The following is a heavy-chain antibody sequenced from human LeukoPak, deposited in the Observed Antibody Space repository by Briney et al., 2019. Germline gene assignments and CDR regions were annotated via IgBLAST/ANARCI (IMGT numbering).Heavy chain of an antibody. Sequence: GGSLRLSCAASGFTFSSYGMHWVRQAPGKGLEWVAVISYDGSNKYYADSVKGRFTISRDNSKNTLYLQMNSLRAEGTAVYYCAKDPQRKPKYYDILTGLEDWGQGTLVTVSS. CDR1: GFTFSSYG. V-gene: IGHV3-30*18. CDR3: AKDPQRKPKYYDILTGLED. J-gene: IGHJ4*02. D-gene: IGHD3-9*01. CDR2: ISYDGSNK.